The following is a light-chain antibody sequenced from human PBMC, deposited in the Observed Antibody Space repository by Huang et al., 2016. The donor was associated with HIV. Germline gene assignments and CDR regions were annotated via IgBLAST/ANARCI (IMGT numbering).Light chain of an antibody. Sequence: EIVLTQSPGTLSLSPGKRATLSCRASQSVSSSYLAGYQQKPGQAPRLLFYGASSRATGIPDRFSGSGSGTDFTLTINRLEPEDFAVYYCQQYDSSPWTFGQGTKVEIK. CDR2: GAS. J-gene: IGKJ1*01. V-gene: IGKV3-20*01. CDR1: QSVSSSY. CDR3: QQYDSSPWT.